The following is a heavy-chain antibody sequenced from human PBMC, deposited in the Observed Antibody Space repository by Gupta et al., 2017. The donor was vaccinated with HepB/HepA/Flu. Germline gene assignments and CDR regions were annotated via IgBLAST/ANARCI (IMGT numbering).Heavy chain of an antibody. D-gene: IGHD6-13*01. V-gene: IGHV4-34*02. CDR2: VDENGNT. CDR3: ARGFTNDSSWPFDY. CDR1: GGSPSGAF. J-gene: IGHJ4*02. Sequence: QVRLQQWGAGLLKPSETLSLTCGVYGGSPSGAFWNWIRQPPGKGLEWIGEVDENGNTNYNPSLKSQVTISVDTSKTQLSLKLRSVTVADTATYYCARGFTNDSSWPFDYWGQGARVTVSS.